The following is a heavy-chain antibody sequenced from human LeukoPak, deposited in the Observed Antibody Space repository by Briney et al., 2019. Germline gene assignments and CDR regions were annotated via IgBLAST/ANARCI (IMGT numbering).Heavy chain of an antibody. D-gene: IGHD2-15*01. CDR2: INPNSGGT. CDR1: GYTFTGYY. Sequence: ASVKDSCKASGYTFTGYYMHWVRQAPGQGLEWMGWINPNSGGTKYAQKFQGRVTMTSDASISTAYMELSSLRSDDTAVYYCASRPDQHLLYYFDYWGQGALVAVSS. CDR3: ASRPDQHLLYYFDY. J-gene: IGHJ4*02. V-gene: IGHV1-2*02.